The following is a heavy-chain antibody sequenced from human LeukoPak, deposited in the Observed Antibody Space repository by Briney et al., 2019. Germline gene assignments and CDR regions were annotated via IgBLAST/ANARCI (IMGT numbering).Heavy chain of an antibody. CDR3: ARESVVVIPFDY. J-gene: IGHJ4*02. V-gene: IGHV1-46*01. D-gene: IGHD3-22*01. CDR1: GYTFTSYY. CDR2: INPSGGST. Sequence: GASVKVSCKASGYTFTSYYMHWVRQAPGQGLEWMGIINPSGGSTSYAQKFQGRVTMTRDTSTSTVYKELSSLRSEDTAVYYCARESVVVIPFDYWGQGTLVTVSS.